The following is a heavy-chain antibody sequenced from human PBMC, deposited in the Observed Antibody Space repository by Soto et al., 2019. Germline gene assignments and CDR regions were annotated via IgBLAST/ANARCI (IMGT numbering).Heavy chain of an antibody. Sequence: GGSLRLSCAASGFTFSSYAMSWVRQAPGKGLEWVSAISGSGGNTYYADSVKGRFTISRDNSKNTLYLQMNSLRAEDTAVYYCAKDSPSYYYDSSGYYTSDYYYGMDVWGQGTTVTVSS. CDR1: GFTFSSYA. CDR3: AKDSPSYYYDSSGYYTSDYYYGMDV. D-gene: IGHD3-22*01. J-gene: IGHJ6*02. V-gene: IGHV3-23*01. CDR2: ISGSGGNT.